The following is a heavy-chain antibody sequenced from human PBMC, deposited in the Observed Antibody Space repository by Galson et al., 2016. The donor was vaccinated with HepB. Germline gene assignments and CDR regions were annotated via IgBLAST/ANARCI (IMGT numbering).Heavy chain of an antibody. CDR1: GFTFSSYA. Sequence: SLRLSCAASGFTFSSYAMHWVRQAPGKGLEWVAVISYSGTNKIYAESAKGRFTISRDNSKNTLYLEMRSLRTDDTAVYYCAGDGNDFGDANAWFDNWGQGTLVTVSP. CDR2: ISYSGTNK. J-gene: IGHJ4*02. V-gene: IGHV3-30*03. CDR3: AGDGNDFGDANAWFDN. D-gene: IGHD4-17*01.